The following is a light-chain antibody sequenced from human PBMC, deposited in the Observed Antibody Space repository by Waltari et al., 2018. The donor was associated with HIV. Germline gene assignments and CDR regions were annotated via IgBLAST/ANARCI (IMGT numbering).Light chain of an antibody. V-gene: IGLV2-8*01. J-gene: IGLJ2*01. CDR1: SSDVGGYNF. CDR2: EVT. Sequence: QSALTQPPSASGSPGQSVPISCTGTSSDVGGYNFVSWYQQPPGKAPKLMIFEVTKRPSGVPARFSGSKTGNTASLTVSGLQADDEGDYYCSSYAGGNNLVFGGGTKLTVL. CDR3: SSYAGGNNLV.